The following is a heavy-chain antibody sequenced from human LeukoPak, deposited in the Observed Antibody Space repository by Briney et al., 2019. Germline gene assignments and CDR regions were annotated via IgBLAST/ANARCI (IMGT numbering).Heavy chain of an antibody. J-gene: IGHJ4*02. CDR1: GYSIRSGYY. Sequence: PSETLSLTCTVSGYSIRSGYYWGWIRQPPGKGLEWLGSIYQSGSTYYNPSLRSRVTISVDTSKNQFSLELSSVTAADTAVYYCARGDGYRERVIDYWGQGTLVTVSS. D-gene: IGHD5-24*01. CDR2: IYQSGST. CDR3: ARGDGYRERVIDY. V-gene: IGHV4-38-2*02.